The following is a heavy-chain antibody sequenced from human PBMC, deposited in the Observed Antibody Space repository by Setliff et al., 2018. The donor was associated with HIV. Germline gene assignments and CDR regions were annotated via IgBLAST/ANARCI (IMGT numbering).Heavy chain of an antibody. Sequence: GGSLRLSCAASGFTFRGYAMSWVRQAPGKGLEWVSAVSGSGDSTYYADSARGQFSASRDNSKNRLFLHMNSLRAEDTAVYYCAKDGIGDTSGFFDSWGQGTLVTVSS. D-gene: IGHD3-22*01. J-gene: IGHJ4*02. CDR3: AKDGIGDTSGFFDS. V-gene: IGHV3-23*01. CDR2: VSGSGDST. CDR1: GFTFRGYA.